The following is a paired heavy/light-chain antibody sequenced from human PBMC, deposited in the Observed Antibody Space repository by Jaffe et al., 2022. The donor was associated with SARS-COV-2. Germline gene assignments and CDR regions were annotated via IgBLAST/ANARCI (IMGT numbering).Heavy chain of an antibody. CDR1: GFTFTSTA. D-gene: IGHD6-6*01. CDR2: ITYTGGNT. CDR3: ACHRSPDF. V-gene: IGHV3-23*01. J-gene: IGHJ4*02. Sequence: EVQLLESGGGVVQPGGSLRLSCAASGFTFTSTAMSWVRQAPGKGLEWVSSITYTGGNTYYADSVKGRLTISRDNSRNTLYLEINSLRVEDTAIYYCACHRSPDFWGLGTLVTVSS.
Light chain of an antibody. CDR3: QHYRDWPPRYT. CDR2: DAS. J-gene: IGKJ2*01. V-gene: IGKV3-15*01. CDR1: QSITSN. Sequence: EVVMTQSPATLSVSPGERGTLSCRASQSITSNLAWYQVKPGQAPRLLMYDASTRATGIPARFSGSGSGTEFTLTISSLQSEDSAVYYCQHYRDWPPRYTFGQGTKLEIK.